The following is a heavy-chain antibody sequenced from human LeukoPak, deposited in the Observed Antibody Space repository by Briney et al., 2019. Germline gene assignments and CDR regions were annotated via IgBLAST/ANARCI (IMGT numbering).Heavy chain of an antibody. CDR3: AKDLYDRYSSGWYGEDY. J-gene: IGHJ4*02. CDR2: ISWDGGST. CDR1: GFTFDDYT. D-gene: IGHD6-19*01. V-gene: IGHV3-43*01. Sequence: GGSLRLSCAASGFTFDDYTMHWVRQAPGKGLEWVSLISWDGGSTYYADSVKGRFTISRDNSKNSLHLQMNSLRTEDTALYYCAKDLYDRYSSGWYGEDYWGQGTLVTVSS.